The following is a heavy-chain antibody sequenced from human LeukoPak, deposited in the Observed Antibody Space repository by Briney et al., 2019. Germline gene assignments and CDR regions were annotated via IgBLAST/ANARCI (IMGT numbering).Heavy chain of an antibody. CDR3: ARAYGIVVVPAAILPDY. CDR1: GYTFTGYY. D-gene: IGHD2-2*01. V-gene: IGHV1-18*04. Sequence: ASVKVSCKASGYTFTGYYMHWVRQAPGQGLEWMGWISAYNGNTNYAQKLQGRVTMTTDTSTSTAYMELRSLRSDDTAVYYCARAYGIVVVPAAILPDYWGQGTLVTVSS. CDR2: ISAYNGNT. J-gene: IGHJ4*02.